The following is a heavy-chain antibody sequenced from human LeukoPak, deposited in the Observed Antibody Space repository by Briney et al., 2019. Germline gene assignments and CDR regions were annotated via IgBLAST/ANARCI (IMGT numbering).Heavy chain of an antibody. CDR1: GFTFSDYY. Sequence: GGSLRLSCAASGFTFSDYYMSWIRQAPGKGLEWVSYISSSGSFIYYADSVKGRFTISRDNAKNSLYLHMNSLRAGDTALYYCAREPYYDSSGYSPDYWGQGTLVTVSS. V-gene: IGHV3-11*04. CDR3: AREPYYDSSGYSPDY. J-gene: IGHJ4*02. D-gene: IGHD3-22*01. CDR2: ISSSGSFI.